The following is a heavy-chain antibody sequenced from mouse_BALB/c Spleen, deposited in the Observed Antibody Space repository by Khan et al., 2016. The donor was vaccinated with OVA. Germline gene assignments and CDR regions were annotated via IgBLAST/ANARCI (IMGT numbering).Heavy chain of an antibody. D-gene: IGHD2-1*01. CDR1: GYTLTNYG. V-gene: IGHV9-3-1*01. CDR3: SRSNGNDCFAY. J-gene: IGHJ3*01. CDR2: INTYTGEA. Sequence: QIQLVQSGPELKKPGETVKISCKASGYTLTNYGMNWVKQAPGKGLKWMGWINTYTGEAKYADDFKGRFAFSLETSAITAYLQINNLKNEDTATYFCSRSNGNDCFAYWGQGTLVTVSA.